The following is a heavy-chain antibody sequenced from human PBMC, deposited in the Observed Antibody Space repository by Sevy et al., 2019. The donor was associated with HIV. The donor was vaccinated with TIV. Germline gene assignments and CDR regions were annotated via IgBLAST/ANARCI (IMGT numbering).Heavy chain of an antibody. CDR1: GGSISSGGYY. J-gene: IGHJ5*02. Sequence: SETLSLTCTVSGGSISSGGYYWSWIRQHPGKGLEWIGYIYYSGSTYYNPSLKSRVSISVDTSKNQFSLKLSSVTAADTAVYYCARVKGGGSCWAFDPWGQGTLDTVSS. CDR2: IYYSGST. V-gene: IGHV4-31*03. CDR3: ARVKGGGSCWAFDP. D-gene: IGHD2-15*01.